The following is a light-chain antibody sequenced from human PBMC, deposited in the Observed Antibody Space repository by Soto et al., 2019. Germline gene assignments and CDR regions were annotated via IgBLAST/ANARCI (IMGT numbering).Light chain of an antibody. J-gene: IGLJ2*01. CDR2: DVS. Sequence: QSALTQPASVSGSPGQSITISCTGTSSDVGGYNYVSWYQQHPGKAPKLMIYDVSNRPSGVSNRFSGSKSGKTASLTISGLQAEDEADYYCSPYTSSSTRVFGGGTKLTVL. CDR3: SPYTSSSTRV. V-gene: IGLV2-14*01. CDR1: SSDVGGYNY.